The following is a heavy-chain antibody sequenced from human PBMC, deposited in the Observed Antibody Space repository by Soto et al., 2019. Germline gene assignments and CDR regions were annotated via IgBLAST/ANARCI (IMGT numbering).Heavy chain of an antibody. D-gene: IGHD1-26*01. J-gene: IGHJ4*02. CDR2: IKSKTDGGKT. Sequence: ELQLVESGGGLEKLGGSLRLSFEASGSAFSKGWLSWVPRAPGKGLEWVGRIKSKTDGGKTDYAAPGKGRFTISRDDSKNTLYLQMNSLKIEDTAVYYCTTDEWEWGQGTLVTVSS. CDR3: TTDEWE. CDR1: GSAFSKGW. V-gene: IGHV3-15*05.